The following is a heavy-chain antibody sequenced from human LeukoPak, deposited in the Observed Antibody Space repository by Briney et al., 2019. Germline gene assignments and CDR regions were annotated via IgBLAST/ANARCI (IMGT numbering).Heavy chain of an antibody. CDR3: AKVGPGKWEPFDAFDI. J-gene: IGHJ3*02. D-gene: IGHD1-26*01. V-gene: IGHV3-23*01. CDR2: ISGSGGST. CDR1: GFTFSSYA. Sequence: GGSLGLSCAASGFTFSSYAMSWVRQAPGKGLEWVSAISGSGGSTYYADSVKGRFTISRDNSKNTLYLQMNSLRAEDTAVYYCAKVGPGKWEPFDAFDIWGQGTMVTVSS.